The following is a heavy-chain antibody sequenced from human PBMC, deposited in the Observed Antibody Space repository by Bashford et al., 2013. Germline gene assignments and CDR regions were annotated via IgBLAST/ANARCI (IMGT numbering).Heavy chain of an antibody. CDR3: ARHGTKVFXASRWFGCNYFDL. CDR1: GYTFSSYW. J-gene: IGHJ5*02. Sequence: GESLKISCEALGYTFSSYWISWVRQMPGKGLEWMGRIDPADSHTNYSPSFQGHVTISTDKSLSTAYLQWSSLKASDTAMYYCARHGTKVFXASRWFGCNYFDLWGQGTLVTVSS. V-gene: IGHV5-10-1*01. CDR2: IDPADSHT. D-gene: IGHD3-10*01.